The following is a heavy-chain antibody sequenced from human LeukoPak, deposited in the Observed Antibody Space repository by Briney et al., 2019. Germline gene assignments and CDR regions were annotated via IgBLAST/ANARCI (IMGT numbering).Heavy chain of an antibody. J-gene: IGHJ3*02. CDR1: GFTFSSYD. CDR3: ARETTVDGGNAFDI. Sequence: PGGSLRLSCAASGFTFSSYDMHWVRQATGKGLEWVSAIGTAGDTYYPGSVKGRFTISRENAKNSLYLQMNSLRAGGTAVYYCARETTVDGGNAFDIWGQGTMVTVSS. D-gene: IGHD1-14*01. CDR2: IGTAGDT. V-gene: IGHV3-13*01.